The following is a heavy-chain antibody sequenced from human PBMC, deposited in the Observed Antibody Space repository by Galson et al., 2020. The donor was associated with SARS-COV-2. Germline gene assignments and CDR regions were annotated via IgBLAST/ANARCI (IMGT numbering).Heavy chain of an antibody. J-gene: IGHJ4*02. CDR2: IGGSSDVI. V-gene: IGHV3-48*02. D-gene: IGHD6-19*01. Sequence: WVRQAPGKGLEWLSYIGGSSDVIKYADSVKGRFTISRDNAKNLLYLQMNSLRDEDTAVYYCAGWYIRFWGQGTLVTVSS. CDR3: AGWYIRF.